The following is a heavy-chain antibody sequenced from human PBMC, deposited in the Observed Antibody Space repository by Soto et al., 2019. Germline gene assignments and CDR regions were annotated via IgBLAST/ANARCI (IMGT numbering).Heavy chain of an antibody. J-gene: IGHJ4*02. D-gene: IGHD3-10*01. CDR1: GFTFSSYA. V-gene: IGHV3-23*01. CDR3: AKSSGWLGDYFDY. CDR2: ISGSGGSS. Sequence: EVQLLESGGGLVQPGGSLRLSCAASGFTFSSYAMSWVRQAPGKGLEWVSAISGSGGSSYYADSVKGRFTISRDNSKNTLYLQMNSLRAEDTAVYYCAKSSGWLGDYFDYWGQGTLVTVSS.